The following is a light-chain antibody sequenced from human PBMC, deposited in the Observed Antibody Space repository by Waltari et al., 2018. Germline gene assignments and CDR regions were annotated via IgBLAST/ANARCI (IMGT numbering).Light chain of an antibody. CDR3: SSYAGSNNLV. V-gene: IGLV2-8*01. CDR2: EVS. CDR1: SSDVGGYNY. J-gene: IGLJ2*01. Sequence: QSALTQPPSASGSPGQSVTISCTGTSSDVGGYNYVSWYQQHPGKAPTLMIYEVSKRPPGVPDRFSGSKSGNTASLTVSGLQAEDEADYYCSSYAGSNNLVFGGGTKMTVL.